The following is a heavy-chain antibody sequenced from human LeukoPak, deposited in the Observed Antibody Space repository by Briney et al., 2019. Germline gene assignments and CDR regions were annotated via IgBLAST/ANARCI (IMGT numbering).Heavy chain of an antibody. CDR3: ARLVRGVIIYQKNWLDP. CDR1: GYSFTSYW. V-gene: IGHV5-51*01. D-gene: IGHD3-10*01. J-gene: IGHJ5*02. Sequence: GESLKIPCKGSGYSFTSYWIGWVRQMPGKGLEWMGIIYPGDSDTRYSPSFQGQVTISADKSISTAYLQWSSLKASDTAMYYCARLVRGVIIYQKNWLDPWGQGTLVTVSS. CDR2: IYPGDSDT.